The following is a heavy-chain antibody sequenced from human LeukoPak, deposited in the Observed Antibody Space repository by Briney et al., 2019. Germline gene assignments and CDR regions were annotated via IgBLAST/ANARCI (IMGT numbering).Heavy chain of an antibody. J-gene: IGHJ4*02. Sequence: SVKVSCKASGGTFSSYAISWVRQAPGQGLEWMGRIIPILGIANYAQKLQGRVTMTTDTSTSTAYMELRSLRSDDTAVYYCARIRYFDWLLQYYFDYWGQGTLVTVSS. CDR1: GGTFSSYA. V-gene: IGHV1-69*04. D-gene: IGHD3-9*01. CDR2: IIPILGIA. CDR3: ARIRYFDWLLQYYFDY.